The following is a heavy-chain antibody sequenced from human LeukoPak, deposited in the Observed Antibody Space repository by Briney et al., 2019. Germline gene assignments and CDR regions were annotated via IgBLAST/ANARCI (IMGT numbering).Heavy chain of an antibody. D-gene: IGHD3-10*01. Sequence: GGSLRLSCVASGFNFNSYPMHWVRQAPGKGLEWVGLITFDGSDKSYADSVEGRFTISRDNSKNTLYLQMNSLSAEDTAVYYCARVLGFGSPPAYWGQGTQVFVSS. CDR2: ITFDGSDK. V-gene: IGHV3-30*04. CDR1: GFNFNSYP. CDR3: ARVLGFGSPPAY. J-gene: IGHJ4*02.